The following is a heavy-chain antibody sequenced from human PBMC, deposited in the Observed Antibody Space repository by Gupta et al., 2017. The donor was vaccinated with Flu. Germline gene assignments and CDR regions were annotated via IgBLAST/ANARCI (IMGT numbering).Heavy chain of an antibody. D-gene: IGHD6-13*01. CDR3: ARDADASGHSSHFGH. J-gene: IGHJ4*02. CDR2: IQYDGSDQ. Sequence: APGKGLEWVANIQYDGSDQYYADAVKGRFTISRDNSKNSVFLQMNSLRAEDTAVYYCARDADASGHSSHFGHWGQGTLVTVSS. V-gene: IGHV3-33*01.